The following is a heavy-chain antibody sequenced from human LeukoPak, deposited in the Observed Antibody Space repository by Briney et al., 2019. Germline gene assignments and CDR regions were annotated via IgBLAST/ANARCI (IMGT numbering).Heavy chain of an antibody. Sequence: PGGSLRLSCAASGFTVSSNYMSWVRQAPGKGLDWVSIIYSGGSTYYADSVKGRFTISKDNSKNTLYLQINSLRAEDTAVYYCARVEYSSSSTVYYYYMDVWGKGTTVTVSS. D-gene: IGHD6-6*01. CDR1: GFTVSSNY. CDR2: IYSGGST. J-gene: IGHJ6*03. V-gene: IGHV3-53*01. CDR3: ARVEYSSSSTVYYYYMDV.